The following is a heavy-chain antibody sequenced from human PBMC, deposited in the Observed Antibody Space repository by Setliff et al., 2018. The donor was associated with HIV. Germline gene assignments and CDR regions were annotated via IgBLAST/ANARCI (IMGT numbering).Heavy chain of an antibody. J-gene: IGHJ3*02. V-gene: IGHV4-39*07. CDR1: GGSISSSSYY. D-gene: IGHD5-12*01. CDR2: MFHSGNT. Sequence: PSETLSLTCTVSGGSISSSSYYWGWIRQPPGKGLEWIGSMFHSGNTYYNPSLESRVSMSVDTSTNQVSLQLSSVTAADTAVYYCARGKSGSYDAYDMWGQGTMVTVSS. CDR3: ARGKSGSYDAYDM.